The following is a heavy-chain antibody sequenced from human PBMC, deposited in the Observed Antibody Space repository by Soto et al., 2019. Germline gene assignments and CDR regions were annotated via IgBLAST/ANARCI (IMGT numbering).Heavy chain of an antibody. V-gene: IGHV4-59*01. D-gene: IGHD3-3*01. CDR1: GGSISSYY. J-gene: IGHJ4*02. Sequence: SETLSLTCTVSGGSISSYYWSWIRQPPGKGLEWIGYIYYSGSTNYNPSLKSRVTISVDTSKNQFSLKLSSVTAADTAVYYCARDRSFWSGYHYFDYWGQGTLVTSPQ. CDR3: ARDRSFWSGYHYFDY. CDR2: IYYSGST.